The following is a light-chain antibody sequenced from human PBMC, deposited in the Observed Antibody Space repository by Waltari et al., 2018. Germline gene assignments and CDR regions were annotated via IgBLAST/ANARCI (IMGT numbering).Light chain of an antibody. CDR3: MQGTHWPPMYT. Sequence: DVVMTQSPLSLPVTLGQPASISCRSSQSLVYSDGNTYLNWFQQRPGQSPRRLIYEVSNRDAGVPDRVSGSGSGTDFTLKISRVEAEDVGVYYCMQGTHWPPMYTFGQGTKLEIK. J-gene: IGKJ2*01. V-gene: IGKV2-30*01. CDR2: EVS. CDR1: QSLVYSDGNTY.